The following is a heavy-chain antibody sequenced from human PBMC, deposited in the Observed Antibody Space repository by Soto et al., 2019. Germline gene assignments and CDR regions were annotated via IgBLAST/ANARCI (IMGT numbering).Heavy chain of an antibody. CDR3: AGGAIGDDDDFDS. CDR1: GFTFSSYA. Sequence: PGGSLRLSCAASGFTFSSYAMHWVRQAPGKGLEWVAVISYDGSNKYYADSVKGRFTISRDNSKNTLYLQMNSLRAEDTAVYYWAGGAIGDDDDFDSWGQGTMVNVSS. V-gene: IGHV3-30-3*01. J-gene: IGHJ3*02. CDR2: ISYDGSNK. D-gene: IGHD2-21*02.